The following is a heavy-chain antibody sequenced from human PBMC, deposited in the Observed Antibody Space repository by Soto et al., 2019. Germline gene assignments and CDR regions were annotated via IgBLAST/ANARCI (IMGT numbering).Heavy chain of an antibody. CDR2: ISYDGSNK. CDR1: GFTFSSYG. D-gene: IGHD6-19*01. V-gene: IGHV3-30*18. J-gene: IGHJ4*02. Sequence: QVQLVESGGGVVQPGRSLRLSCAASGFTFSSYGRHWVRQATVTGLEWVEVISYDGSNKYYADSVKGRFTISRDNSKNTLYLQMNSLRAEDTAVYYCYKGGGSGWFVDYWVQGILVTVYS. CDR3: YKGGGSGWFVDY.